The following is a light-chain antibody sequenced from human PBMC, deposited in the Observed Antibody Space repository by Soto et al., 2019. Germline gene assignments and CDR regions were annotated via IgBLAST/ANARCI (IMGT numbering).Light chain of an antibody. V-gene: IGKV1-12*01. CDR1: QAISGW. J-gene: IGKJ3*01. Sequence: DIQMTQSPSSVSASVGDRVTITCRASQAISGWLAWYQQKPGKAPNLLIYAASHLHSGVPSRFSGSGSGTDFTHTISSLQPEDFATYFCQQDISLPFTFGPGTKVDMK. CDR3: QQDISLPFT. CDR2: AAS.